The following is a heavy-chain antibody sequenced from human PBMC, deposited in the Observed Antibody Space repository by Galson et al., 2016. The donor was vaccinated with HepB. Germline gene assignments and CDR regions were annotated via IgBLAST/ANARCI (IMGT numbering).Heavy chain of an antibody. CDR1: GFTFNDFA. Sequence: SLRLSCAASGFTFNDFAMGWVRQAPGKGLEWVSLIFGRGGGTYYRDSVKGRFTISRDNSKNTLYLQMSSLTAEDTALYYCAKYQGDPVTTYHFDYWGQGTLVTVSS. CDR2: IFGRGGGT. V-gene: IGHV3-23*01. D-gene: IGHD2-2*01. CDR3: AKYQGDPVTTYHFDY. J-gene: IGHJ4*02.